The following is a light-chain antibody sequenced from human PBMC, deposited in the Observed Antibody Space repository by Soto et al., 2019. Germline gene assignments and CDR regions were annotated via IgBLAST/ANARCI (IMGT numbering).Light chain of an antibody. V-gene: IGKV3-20*01. CDR3: QQYVTSFT. Sequence: EIVFTQSPGTLSLSPGERATLSCRASQSVSSNYLAWYRQKPGQAPRLLIYGASSRATGTPDRFSGSGSGTDFPLTISRLEPEDFAVYYCQQYVTSFTFGPGTRVDIK. CDR2: GAS. J-gene: IGKJ3*01. CDR1: QSVSSNY.